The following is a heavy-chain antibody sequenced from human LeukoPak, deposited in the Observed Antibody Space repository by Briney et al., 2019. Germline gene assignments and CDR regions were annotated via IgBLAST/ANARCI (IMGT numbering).Heavy chain of an antibody. CDR3: AGGPRNYYGSGSYYMPYYFDY. V-gene: IGHV1-8*01. D-gene: IGHD3-10*01. Sequence: ASVKVSCKASGYTFTGYDFNWVRQATGQRPEWMGWMSPNSGDTGYAQKFQDRVTMTRNTSISTAYMELSSLRSEDTAVYYCAGGPRNYYGSGSYYMPYYFDYWGQGTLVTVSS. J-gene: IGHJ4*02. CDR2: MSPNSGDT. CDR1: GYTFTGYD.